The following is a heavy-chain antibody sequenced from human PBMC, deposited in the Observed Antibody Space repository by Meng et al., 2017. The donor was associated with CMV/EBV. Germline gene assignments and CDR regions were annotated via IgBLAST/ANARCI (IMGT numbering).Heavy chain of an antibody. CDR3: AREDCSSTSCYTGYYGMDV. CDR2: IKQDGSEK. J-gene: IGHJ6*02. Sequence: LKISCAASGFTFSSYWMSWVRQAPGKGLEWVANIKQDGSEKYYVDSVKGRFTISRDNAKNSLYLQMNSLRAEDTAVYYCAREDCSSTSCYTGYYGMDVWGQGTTVTVSS. V-gene: IGHV3-7*01. CDR1: GFTFSSYW. D-gene: IGHD2-2*02.